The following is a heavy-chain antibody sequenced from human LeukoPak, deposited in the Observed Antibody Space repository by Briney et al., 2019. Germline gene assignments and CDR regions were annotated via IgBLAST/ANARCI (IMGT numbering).Heavy chain of an antibody. V-gene: IGHV3-53*01. CDR2: IDSGGST. J-gene: IGHJ3*02. CDR1: GFTGSNNY. CDR3: ARDEVGGDYDVLDI. Sequence: PGGSLRPSCAASGFTGSNNYMSWVRQAPGKRLVGVSVIDSGGSTYYADSVKGRFTISRDNSKNTLYLQMNSLRVEDTAVYYCARDEVGGDYDVLDIWGQGTMVTVSS. D-gene: IGHD4-17*01.